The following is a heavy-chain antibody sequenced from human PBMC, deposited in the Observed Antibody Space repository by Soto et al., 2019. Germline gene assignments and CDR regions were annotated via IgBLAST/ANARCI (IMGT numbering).Heavy chain of an antibody. D-gene: IGHD6-13*01. CDR1: GGSSSGYY. CDR3: ARDHQHSSSWSFDF. Sequence: SETLSLTCAVYGGSSSGYYRSWLRQPPGKGLEWIGEINHSGSINYNPSLKSRVTMSLDKSKNQLSLMLTSVTAADTAVYYCARDHQHSSSWSFDFWGQGILVTVSS. J-gene: IGHJ4*02. CDR2: INHSGSI. V-gene: IGHV4-34*01.